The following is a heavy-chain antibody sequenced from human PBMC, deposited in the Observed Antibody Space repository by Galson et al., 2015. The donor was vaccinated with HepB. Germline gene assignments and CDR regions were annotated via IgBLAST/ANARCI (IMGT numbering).Heavy chain of an antibody. Sequence: SVKVSCKASGYTFTSYDINWVRQATGQGLEWMGWMNPNSGNTGYAQKFQGRVTMTRNTSISTAYMELSSLRSEDTAVYYCARGDYSTEALDYWGQGTLVTVSS. CDR3: ARGDYSTEALDY. D-gene: IGHD4-11*01. V-gene: IGHV1-8*01. J-gene: IGHJ4*02. CDR2: MNPNSGNT. CDR1: GYTFTSYD.